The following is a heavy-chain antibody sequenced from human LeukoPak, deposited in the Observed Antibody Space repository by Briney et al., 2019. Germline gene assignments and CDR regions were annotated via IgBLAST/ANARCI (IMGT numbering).Heavy chain of an antibody. CDR3: VRDPRTTRDWED. J-gene: IGHJ4*02. D-gene: IGHD2/OR15-2a*01. Sequence: SVKVSCKASGGTFSSYTISWVRQAPGQGLEWMGRIIPILGIANYAQKFQGRVTITADKSTSTACMELSSLRSEDTAVYYCVRDPRTTRDWEDWGQGTLVTVSS. CDR2: IIPILGIA. V-gene: IGHV1-69*04. CDR1: GGTFSSYT.